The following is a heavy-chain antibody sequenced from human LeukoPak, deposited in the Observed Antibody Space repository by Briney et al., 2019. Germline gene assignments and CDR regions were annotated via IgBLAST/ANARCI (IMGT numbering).Heavy chain of an antibody. V-gene: IGHV3-7*01. CDR2: MEQDGSEE. J-gene: IGHJ4*02. CDR1: GFAFSNYW. D-gene: IGHD3-10*01. Sequence: GGSLRLSCAASGFAFSNYWLGWVRQAPGRGLEWVANMEQDGSEEYYVESVRGRFTISRDNAKNSLYLQMNSLRVEDTGVYYCARDRGPNTFDHWGQGTLVTVSS. CDR3: ARDRGPNTFDH.